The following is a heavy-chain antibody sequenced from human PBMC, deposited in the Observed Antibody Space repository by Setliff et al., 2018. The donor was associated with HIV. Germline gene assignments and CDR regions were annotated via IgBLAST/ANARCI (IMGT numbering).Heavy chain of an antibody. CDR2: IYYSGST. Sequence: PSETLSLTCAVSGASISSTSYYWGWVRQPPGKGLEWIGSIYYSGSTYYNPSLKSRLTISVDTSRNQFSLKLSSVTAADTAVYYCARGYGAAGGGYWGQGTLVTVSS. J-gene: IGHJ4*02. V-gene: IGHV4-39*01. CDR1: GASISSTSYY. CDR3: ARGYGAAGGGY. D-gene: IGHD6-25*01.